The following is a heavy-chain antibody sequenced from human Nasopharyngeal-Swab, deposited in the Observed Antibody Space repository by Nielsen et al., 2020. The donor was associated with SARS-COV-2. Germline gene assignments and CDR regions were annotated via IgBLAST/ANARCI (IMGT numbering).Heavy chain of an antibody. CDR1: GGSFSGYY. Sequence: SETLSLTCAVYGGSFSGYYWSWIRQPPGKGLEWIGEINHSGSTNYNPSLKSRVTISVDTSKNQFSLKLSSVTAADTAVYYCARAARFIAGVRTRYYYYMDVWGKGTTVTVSS. J-gene: IGHJ6*03. CDR2: INHSGST. D-gene: IGHD6-13*01. V-gene: IGHV4-34*01. CDR3: ARAARFIAGVRTRYYYYMDV.